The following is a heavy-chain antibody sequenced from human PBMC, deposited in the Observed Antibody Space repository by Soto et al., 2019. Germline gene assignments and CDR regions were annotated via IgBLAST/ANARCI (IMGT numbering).Heavy chain of an antibody. CDR1: GGSISTEYY. Sequence: QVQLQESGPGLVKPSQTLSLTCTVSGGSISTEYYWSWIRQPPGKGLEWIGYFYYSGSTYYNPSRKNRITISVDTSKNQFSLKVYSVTAADTAVYYCGRAPYRGANSRGAFDIWGQGTMVTVSS. J-gene: IGHJ3*02. V-gene: IGHV4-30-4*01. CDR3: GRAPYRGANSRGAFDI. D-gene: IGHD7-27*01. CDR2: FYYSGST.